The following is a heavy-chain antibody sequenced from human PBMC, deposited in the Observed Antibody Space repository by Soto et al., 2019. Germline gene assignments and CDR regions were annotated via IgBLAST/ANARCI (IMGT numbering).Heavy chain of an antibody. Sequence: EASVKVSCKVSGYTLTELSMHWVRQAPGKGLEWMGGFDPEDGETIYAQKFQGRVTMTEDTSTDTAYMELSSLRSEDTAVYYCATGQQWLVLSTFYYWGQGTLVTVSS. CDR3: ATGQQWLVLSTFYY. V-gene: IGHV1-24*01. J-gene: IGHJ4*02. CDR1: GYTLTELS. CDR2: FDPEDGET. D-gene: IGHD6-19*01.